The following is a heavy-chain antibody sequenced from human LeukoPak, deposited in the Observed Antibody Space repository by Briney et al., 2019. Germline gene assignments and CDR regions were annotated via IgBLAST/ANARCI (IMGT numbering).Heavy chain of an antibody. D-gene: IGHD3-22*01. CDR3: ARGSSYGASGYPYFDH. J-gene: IGHJ4*02. CDR1: GGSRNGYY. V-gene: IGHV4-34*01. Sequence: SETLSLTCAVYGGSRNGYYWSWIRQSPGKGLEWLGEIDHRGATKYNASLESRVTISLDTPFNQFSLELTSVTAADTAIYYCARGSSYGASGYPYFDHWGQGTLVPVS. CDR2: IDHRGAT.